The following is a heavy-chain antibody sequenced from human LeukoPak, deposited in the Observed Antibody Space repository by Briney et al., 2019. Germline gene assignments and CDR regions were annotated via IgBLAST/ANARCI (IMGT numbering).Heavy chain of an antibody. D-gene: IGHD3-10*01. CDR2: INPSGGST. CDR1: GYTFTSYY. CDR3: ARNLWFGERRSPFDP. J-gene: IGHJ5*02. Sequence: GASVKVSCKASGYTFTSYYMHWVRQAPGQGLEWMGIINPSGGSTSYAQKFQGRVTMTRDTSTSTVYMELSSLRSEDTAVYYCARNLWFGERRSPFDPWGQGTLVTVSS. V-gene: IGHV1-46*01.